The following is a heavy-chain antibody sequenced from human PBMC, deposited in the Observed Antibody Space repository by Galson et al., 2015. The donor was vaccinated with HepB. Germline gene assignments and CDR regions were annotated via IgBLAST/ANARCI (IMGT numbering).Heavy chain of an antibody. CDR3: TRALSSGWYDPFDY. V-gene: IGHV3-49*03. CDR1: GFTFGDYA. Sequence: SLRLSCAASGFTFGDYAMSWFRQAPGKGLEWVGFIRSKAYGGTTEYAASVKGRFTISRDDSKSIAYLQMNSLKTEDTAVYYCTRALSSGWYDPFDYWGQGTLVTVSS. J-gene: IGHJ4*02. CDR2: IRSKAYGGTT. D-gene: IGHD6-19*01.